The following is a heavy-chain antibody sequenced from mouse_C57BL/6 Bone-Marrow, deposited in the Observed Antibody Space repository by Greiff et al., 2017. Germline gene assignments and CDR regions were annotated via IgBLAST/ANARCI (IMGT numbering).Heavy chain of an antibody. V-gene: IGHV3-6*01. Sequence: EVKLQESGPGLVKPSQSLSLTCSVTGYSITSGYYWNWIRQFPGNKLEWMGYISYDGSNNYNPTLKNRISITRDTSKNQFFLKLNSLTTEDTATYYCASDYYARRGDFDVWGTGTTVTVSS. D-gene: IGHD1-1*01. CDR1: GYSITSGYY. J-gene: IGHJ1*03. CDR3: ASDYYARRGDFDV. CDR2: ISYDGSN.